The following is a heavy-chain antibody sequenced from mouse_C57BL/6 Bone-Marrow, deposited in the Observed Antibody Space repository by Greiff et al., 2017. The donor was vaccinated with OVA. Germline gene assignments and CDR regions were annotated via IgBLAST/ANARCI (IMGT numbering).Heavy chain of an antibody. D-gene: IGHD2-3*01. CDR2: ISSGSSTI. CDR3: ARPNGYYDFGY. CDR1: GFTFSDYG. Sequence: EVQLQQSGGGLVKPGGSLKLSCAASGFTFSDYGMHWVRQAPEKGLEWVAYISSGSSTIYYADTVKGRFTISRDNAKNTLFLQMTSLRSEDTAMYYCARPNGYYDFGYWGQGTTLTVSS. V-gene: IGHV5-17*01. J-gene: IGHJ2*01.